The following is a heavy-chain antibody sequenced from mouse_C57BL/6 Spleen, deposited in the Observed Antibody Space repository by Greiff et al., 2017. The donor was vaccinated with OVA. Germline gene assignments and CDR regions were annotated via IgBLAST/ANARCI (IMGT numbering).Heavy chain of an antibody. CDR2: IYPRDGST. CDR1: GYTFTSYD. J-gene: IGHJ3*01. CDR3: ASNYQAWFAY. V-gene: IGHV1-85*01. D-gene: IGHD2-1*01. Sequence: VQGVESGPELVKPGASVKLSCKASGYTFTSYDINWVKQRPGQGLEWIGWIYPRDGSTKYNEKFKGKATLTVDTSSSTAYMELHSLTSEDSAVYFCASNYQAWFAYWGQGTLVTVSA.